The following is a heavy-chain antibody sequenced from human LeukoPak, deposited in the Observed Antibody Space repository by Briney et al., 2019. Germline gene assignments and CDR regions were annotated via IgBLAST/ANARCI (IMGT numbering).Heavy chain of an antibody. D-gene: IGHD6-13*01. Sequence: PSETLSLTCTVSGGSISSYYWSWIRQPAGKGLEWIGRIYTSGSTNYNPSLKSRVTMSVDTSKNQFSLKLSSVTAADTAVYYCARAQRGQQLVPPHFDYWGQGTLVTVSS. J-gene: IGHJ4*02. CDR1: GGSISSYY. V-gene: IGHV4-4*07. CDR3: ARAQRGQQLVPPHFDY. CDR2: IYTSGST.